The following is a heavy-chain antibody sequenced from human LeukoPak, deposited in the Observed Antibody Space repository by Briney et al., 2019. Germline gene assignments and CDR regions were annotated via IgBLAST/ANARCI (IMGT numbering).Heavy chain of an antibody. D-gene: IGHD6-19*01. CDR2: IYYSGST. CDR3: ARRIAVESDFDY. J-gene: IGHJ4*02. CDR1: GGPISSSSYY. V-gene: IGHV4-39*01. Sequence: PSETLSLTCTVSGGPISSSSYYWGWIRQPPGKGLEWIGSIYYSGSTYYNPSLKSRATISVDTSKNQFSLKLSSVTAADTAVYYCARRIAVESDFDYWGQGTLVTVSS.